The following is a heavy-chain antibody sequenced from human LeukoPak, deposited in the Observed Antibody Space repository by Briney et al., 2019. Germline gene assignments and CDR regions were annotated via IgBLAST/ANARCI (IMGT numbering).Heavy chain of an antibody. D-gene: IGHD2-2*01. CDR3: ARIPPMWYQLSYYYYYGMDV. J-gene: IGHJ6*02. Sequence: ASVKVSCKASGYTFTSYAMNWVRQAPGQGLEWMGWINTNTGNPTYAQGFTGRFVFSLDTSVSTAYLQISSLKAEDTAVYYCARIPPMWYQLSYYYYYGMDVWGQGTTVTVSS. CDR1: GYTFTSYA. CDR2: INTNTGNP. V-gene: IGHV7-4-1*02.